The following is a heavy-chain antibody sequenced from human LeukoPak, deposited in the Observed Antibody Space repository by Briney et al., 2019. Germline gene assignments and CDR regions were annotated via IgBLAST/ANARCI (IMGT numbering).Heavy chain of an antibody. V-gene: IGHV1-69*04. Sequence: SVTVSCKASGGTFSSYAISWVRQAPGQGLEWMGGIIPILGIANYAQKFQGRVTITADKSTSTAYMELSSLRSEDTAVYYCAREITMIVAGYFDLWGRGTLVTVSS. D-gene: IGHD3-22*01. J-gene: IGHJ2*01. CDR1: GGTFSSYA. CDR2: IIPILGIA. CDR3: AREITMIVAGYFDL.